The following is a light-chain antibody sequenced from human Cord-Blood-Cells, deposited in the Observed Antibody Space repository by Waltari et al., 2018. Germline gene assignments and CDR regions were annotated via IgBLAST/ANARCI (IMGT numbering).Light chain of an antibody. Sequence: QSALTQPAPVSGPPGQSITISCTGTSRDVGGYDYVSWYQQHPGKAPKLMIYDVSKRPSGVSNRFSGSKSGNTASLTISGLQAEDEADYYCSSYTSSSTWVFGGGTKLTVL. CDR2: DVS. V-gene: IGLV2-14*01. CDR3: SSYTSSSTWV. CDR1: SRDVGGYDY. J-gene: IGLJ3*02.